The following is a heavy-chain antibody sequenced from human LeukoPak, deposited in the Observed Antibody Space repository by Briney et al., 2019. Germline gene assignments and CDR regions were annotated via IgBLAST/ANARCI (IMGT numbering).Heavy chain of an antibody. CDR2: IYYSGST. Sequence: SETLSLTCTVSGGSISSYYWSWIRQPPGKGLEWIGYIYYSGSTNYNPSPKSRVTISVDTSKNQFSLNQSSVTAADTAVYYCARHLGRYFDWLSPHQVDYWGQGTLVTVSS. D-gene: IGHD3-9*01. CDR1: GGSISSYY. CDR3: ARHLGRYFDWLSPHQVDY. V-gene: IGHV4-59*08. J-gene: IGHJ4*02.